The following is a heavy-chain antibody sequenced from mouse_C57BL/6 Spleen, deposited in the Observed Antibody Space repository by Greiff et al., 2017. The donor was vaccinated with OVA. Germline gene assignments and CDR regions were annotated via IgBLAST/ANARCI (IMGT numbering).Heavy chain of an antibody. CDR1: GYTFTSYW. Sequence: VKLQQPGAELVRPGSSVKLSCKASGYTFTSYWMDWVKQRPGQGLEWIGNIYPSDSETHYNQKFKDKATLTVDKSSSTAYMQLSSLTSEDSAVYYCARSYSSWFAYWGQGTLVTVSA. CDR3: ARSYSSWFAY. J-gene: IGHJ3*01. D-gene: IGHD2-12*01. V-gene: IGHV1-61*01. CDR2: IYPSDSET.